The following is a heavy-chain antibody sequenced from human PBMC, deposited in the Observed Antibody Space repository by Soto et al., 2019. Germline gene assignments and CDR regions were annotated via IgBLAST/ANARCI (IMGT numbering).Heavy chain of an antibody. CDR2: ISSSGTTI. CDR1: EFTFSSYE. J-gene: IGHJ4*01. CDR3: VRFGGAAAGPGDY. Sequence: GGSLRLSCVASEFTFSSYEMNWVRQAPGKGLEWVSYISSSGTTIYYTDPVKGRFTISRDNAKKSLYLQMSSLRAEDTAVYYCVRFGGAAAGPGDYWGHGTLVTVSS. D-gene: IGHD6-13*01. V-gene: IGHV3-48*03.